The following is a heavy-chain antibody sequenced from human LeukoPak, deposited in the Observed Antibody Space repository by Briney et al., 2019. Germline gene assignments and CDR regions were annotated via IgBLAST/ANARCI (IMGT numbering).Heavy chain of an antibody. D-gene: IGHD6-19*01. J-gene: IGHJ6*03. Sequence: SETLSLTCTVSGGSIFTYHWSWIRQPAGKGLEWLGRIYTSGTTTYNPSFKSRVTMSVDTSKNQFSLKLSSVTAADTAVYYCARGPSPYSSGWDYYYYYMDVWGKGTTVTISS. V-gene: IGHV4-4*07. CDR3: ARGPSPYSSGWDYYYYYMDV. CDR1: GGSIFTYH. CDR2: IYTSGTT.